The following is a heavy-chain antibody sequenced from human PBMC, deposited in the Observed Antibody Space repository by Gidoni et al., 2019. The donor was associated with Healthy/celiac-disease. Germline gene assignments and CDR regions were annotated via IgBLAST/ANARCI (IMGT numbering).Heavy chain of an antibody. Sequence: QVQLVQSGAEVKKPGASVKVSCKASGYTFTSYGSSWVRQAPGQGLEWLGWISAYNGNTNYAQKLQGRVTMTTDTSTSTAYMELRSLRSDDTAVYYCARDKGRWFVELSRYYYYGMDVWGQGTTVTVSS. CDR3: ARDKGRWFVELSRYYYYGMDV. D-gene: IGHD3-10*01. V-gene: IGHV1-18*01. J-gene: IGHJ6*02. CDR1: GYTFTSYG. CDR2: ISAYNGNT.